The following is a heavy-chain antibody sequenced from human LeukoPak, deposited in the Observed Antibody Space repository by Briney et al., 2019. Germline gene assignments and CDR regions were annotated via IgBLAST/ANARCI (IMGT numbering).Heavy chain of an antibody. J-gene: IGHJ3*02. D-gene: IGHD3-22*01. CDR2: INHSGGT. Sequence: SETLSLTCAVYGGSFSGYYWSWIRQPPGKGLEWIGEINHSGGTNYNPSLKSRVTISVDTSRNQFSLKLSSVTAADTAVYYCASAMIGVPDDAFDIWGQGTMVTVSS. V-gene: IGHV4-34*01. CDR3: ASAMIGVPDDAFDI. CDR1: GGSFSGYY.